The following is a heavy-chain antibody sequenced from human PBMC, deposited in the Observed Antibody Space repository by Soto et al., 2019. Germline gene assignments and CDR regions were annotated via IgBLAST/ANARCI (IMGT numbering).Heavy chain of an antibody. CDR1: GFSFTNYW. V-gene: IGHV5-10-1*01. J-gene: IGHJ5*02. CDR2: IDPVDSYA. Sequence: DSLKISCNGSGFSFTNYWISWVRQMPGKGLEWMGNIDPVDSYANYSPSFQGHVTFSVDTSISTAYLQWSSLKASDTAMYFCARIESRALNWFDPWGQGPLLTVSS. D-gene: IGHD2-21*01. CDR3: ARIESRALNWFDP.